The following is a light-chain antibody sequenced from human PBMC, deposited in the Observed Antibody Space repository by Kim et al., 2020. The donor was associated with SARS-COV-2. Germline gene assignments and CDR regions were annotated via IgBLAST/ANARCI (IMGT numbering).Light chain of an antibody. CDR1: QSMGTY. J-gene: IGKJ1*01. V-gene: IGKV1-39*01. CDR3: QQSHSTPRT. Sequence: ASVGDRVTITCRASQSMGTYLNWYQQKPGKAPKVLIYAASSLQSGVPSRFRGSASGTDFTLTISSLQPEDSATYYCQQSHSTPRTFGQGTKVDIK. CDR2: AAS.